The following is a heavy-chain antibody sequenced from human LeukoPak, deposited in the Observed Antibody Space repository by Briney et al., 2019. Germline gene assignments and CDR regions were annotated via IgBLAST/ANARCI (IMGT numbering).Heavy chain of an antibody. CDR3: ARDWSADVTYYGADV. D-gene: IGHD6-13*01. Sequence: QPGGSLRLSCAASGFTFSSFAMSWVRQAPGKGLEWVANIKHDGGEKYFVDSVKGRFTISRDNAKNSLYLQMNSLRAEDTAVYYCARDWSADVTYYGADVWGQGTTVTVSS. CDR2: IKHDGGEK. CDR1: GFTFSSFA. V-gene: IGHV3-7*01. J-gene: IGHJ6*02.